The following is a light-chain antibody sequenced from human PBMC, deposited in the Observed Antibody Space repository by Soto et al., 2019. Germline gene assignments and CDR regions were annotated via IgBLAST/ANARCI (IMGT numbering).Light chain of an antibody. CDR1: SSNIGGNY. CDR3: CSYAGSYTYV. V-gene: IGLV2-11*01. CDR2: DVS. J-gene: IGLJ1*01. Sequence: QSVLTQPPSASGTPGQRVTISCSGSSSNIGGNYVYWYQQHPGKAPKLMIYDVSKRPSGVPDRFSGSKSGNTAPLTISGLQAEDEADYYCCSYAGSYTYVFGTGTKVTVL.